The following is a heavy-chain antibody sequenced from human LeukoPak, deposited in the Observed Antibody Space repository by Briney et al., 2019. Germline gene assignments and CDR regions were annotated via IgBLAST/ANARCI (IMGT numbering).Heavy chain of an antibody. V-gene: IGHV4-34*01. Sequence: PSETLSLTCSVDGGSFTGYYWTWIRQAPGKGLEWTGEINHRQSSNYNPSLKSRVTLSIDTSKKQFSLQLASLTAADTAVYYCARVTGYGGDSLRYWGQGSPVTVSS. CDR2: INHRQSS. D-gene: IGHD4-23*01. CDR1: GGSFTGYY. CDR3: ARVTGYGGDSLRY. J-gene: IGHJ4*02.